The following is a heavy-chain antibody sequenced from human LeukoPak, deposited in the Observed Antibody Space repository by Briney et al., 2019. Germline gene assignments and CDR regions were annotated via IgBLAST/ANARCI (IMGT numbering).Heavy chain of an antibody. Sequence: GGSLRLSCAASGFIFSSYAMHWVRQAPGKGLEWVAVISYDGSNKYYADSVKGRFTISRDNSKNTLYLQMNSLRVEDTAVYYCAKGRGFRVWDPWDNWGQGALITVSS. V-gene: IGHV3-30*04. CDR2: ISYDGSNK. D-gene: IGHD3-16*01. CDR1: GFIFSSYA. CDR3: AKGRGFRVWDPWDN. J-gene: IGHJ4*02.